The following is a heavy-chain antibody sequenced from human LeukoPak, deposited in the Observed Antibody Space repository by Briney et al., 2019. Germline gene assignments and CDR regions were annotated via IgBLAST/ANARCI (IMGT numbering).Heavy chain of an antibody. CDR2: INPSGGST. CDR1: GYTFNNYY. V-gene: IGHV1-46*02. Sequence: GASVKVSCKASGYTFNNYYMYWVRQAPGQGLEWMGMINPSGGSTSYAQKFQGRVTMTRDTSTRTVYMEVSSLKPEDTAVYYCARQGAYSSAIGMGYWGQGTLVTVSS. CDR3: ARQGAYSSAIGMGY. J-gene: IGHJ4*02. D-gene: IGHD6-19*01.